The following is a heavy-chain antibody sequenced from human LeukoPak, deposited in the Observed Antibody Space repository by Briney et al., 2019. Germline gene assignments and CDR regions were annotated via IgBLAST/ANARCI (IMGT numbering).Heavy chain of an antibody. CDR2: ISYDGSNK. D-gene: IGHD5-12*01. V-gene: IGHV3-30*18. Sequence: PGRSLRLSCAASGFTFSSYGMHWVRQAPGKGLEWVAVISYDGSNKYYADSVKGRFTISRDNSKNTLYLQVNSLRAEDTAVYYCAKEMWEYSGYDSTFDIWGQGTMVTGSS. CDR1: GFTFSSYG. CDR3: AKEMWEYSGYDSTFDI. J-gene: IGHJ3*02.